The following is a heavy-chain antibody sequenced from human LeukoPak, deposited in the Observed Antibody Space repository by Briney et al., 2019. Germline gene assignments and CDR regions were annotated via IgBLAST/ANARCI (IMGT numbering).Heavy chain of an antibody. Sequence: GTSVKVSCKASGFTFTSSAMQWVRQARGQRLEWIGWIFVGSGNTNYAQKFQERVTITRDMSTSTAYMELSSLRSEDTAVYYCAYDILTGYYEGENWFDPWGQGTLVTVSS. CDR2: IFVGSGNT. V-gene: IGHV1-58*02. J-gene: IGHJ5*02. CDR1: GFTFTSSA. D-gene: IGHD3-9*01. CDR3: AYDILTGYYEGENWFDP.